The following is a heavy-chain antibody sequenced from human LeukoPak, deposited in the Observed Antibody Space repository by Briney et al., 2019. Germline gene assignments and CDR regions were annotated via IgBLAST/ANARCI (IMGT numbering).Heavy chain of an antibody. V-gene: IGHV1-69*04. D-gene: IGHD6-13*01. CDR3: ARDNGSSSWSSGNWFDP. J-gene: IGHJ5*02. CDR2: IIPILGIA. Sequence: TSVKVSCKASGGTFSSYAISWVRQAPGQGLEWMGMIIPILGIANYAQKFQGRVTITADKSTSTAYMELSSLKAADTAVYYCARDNGSSSWSSGNWFDPWGQETLVTVSS. CDR1: GGTFSSYA.